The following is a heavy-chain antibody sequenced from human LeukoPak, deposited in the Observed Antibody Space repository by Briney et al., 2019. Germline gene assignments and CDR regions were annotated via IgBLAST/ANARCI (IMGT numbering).Heavy chain of an antibody. D-gene: IGHD3-22*01. J-gene: IGHJ1*01. CDR3: AHTFYFDSSDYYYEYFQH. CDR1: GFSLNTSGVG. CDR2: IYWNDDK. V-gene: IGHV2-5*01. Sequence: SGPTLVKPTQTLTLTCTFSGFSLNTSGVGVGWIRQPPGKALEWLAIIYWNDDKRHSPSLKSRLTVTKDTSKNQVVLTMTNMDPVDTATYYCAHTFYFDSSDYYYEYFQHWGQGTLVTVSS.